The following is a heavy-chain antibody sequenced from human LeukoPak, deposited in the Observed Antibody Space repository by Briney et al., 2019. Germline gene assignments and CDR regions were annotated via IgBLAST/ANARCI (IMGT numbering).Heavy chain of an antibody. CDR3: ARLSTVTTSFDY. V-gene: IGHV4-61*02. J-gene: IGHJ4*02. Sequence: SETLSLTCTVSGVSISSSNSYWGWIRQPAGKGLEWIGRIYTSGRTYYNPSLKSRVSMSVDTSKNQFSLKLSSVTAADTAVYYCARLSTVTTSFDYWGQGTLVTVSS. CDR2: IYTSGRT. CDR1: GVSISSSNSY. D-gene: IGHD4-11*01.